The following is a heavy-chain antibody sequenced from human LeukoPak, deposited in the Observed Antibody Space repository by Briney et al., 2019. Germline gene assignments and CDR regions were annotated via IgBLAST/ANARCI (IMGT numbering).Heavy chain of an antibody. Sequence: SQTLSLTCTVSGGSISSGSYYWSWIRQPAGKGLEWPGRIDTSGSTNYNPSLKSRVTISVDTSKNQFSLKLSSVTAADTAVYYCARGRYSNYVIYYYYMDVWGKGTTVTVSS. CDR2: IDTSGST. V-gene: IGHV4-61*02. CDR3: ARGRYSNYVIYYYYMDV. J-gene: IGHJ6*03. CDR1: GGSISSGSYY. D-gene: IGHD4-11*01.